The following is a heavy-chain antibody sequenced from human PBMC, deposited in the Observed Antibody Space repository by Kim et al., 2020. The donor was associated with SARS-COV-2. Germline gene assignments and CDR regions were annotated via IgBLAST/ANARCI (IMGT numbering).Heavy chain of an antibody. CDR3: ARAPFLWILTGYIYYYGMDV. CDR1: GGSFSGYY. D-gene: IGHD3-9*01. CDR2: INHSGST. J-gene: IGHJ6*02. Sequence: SETLSLTCAVYGGSFSGYYWSWIRQPPGKGLEWIGEINHSGSTNYNPSLKSRVTISVDTSKNQFSLKLSSVTAADTAVYYCARAPFLWILTGYIYYYGMDVWGQGTTVTVSS. V-gene: IGHV4-34*01.